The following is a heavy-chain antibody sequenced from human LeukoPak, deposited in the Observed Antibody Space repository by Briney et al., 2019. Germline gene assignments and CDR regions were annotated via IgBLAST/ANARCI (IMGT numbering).Heavy chain of an antibody. V-gene: IGHV3-23*01. CDR3: AKWKYSNSGIDDY. CDR1: GFTFSNYA. J-gene: IGHJ4*02. D-gene: IGHD6-6*01. CDR2: ISGSGDNT. Sequence: GGSLRLSCVASGFTFSNYAMSWVRQVPGKGLEWVSVISGSGDNTYYADSVKGRFTISRDNSKNMLYPQMNSLRAEDTTVYYCAKWKYSNSGIDDYWGQGTLVTVSS.